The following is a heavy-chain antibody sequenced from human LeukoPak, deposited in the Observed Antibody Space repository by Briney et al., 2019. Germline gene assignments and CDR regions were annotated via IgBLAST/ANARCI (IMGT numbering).Heavy chain of an antibody. V-gene: IGHV3-11*04. D-gene: IGHD2-15*01. Sequence: GGSLRRSCAASGFTFSDYYMSWIRQAPGKGLGWVSYISSSGSTIYYADSVKGRFSISRDNGKNSLYLQMNSLRAEDTAVYYCARGYCSGGSCYSGDYFDFWGQGTLVTVSS. CDR3: ARGYCSGGSCYSGDYFDF. J-gene: IGHJ4*02. CDR2: ISSSGSTI. CDR1: GFTFSDYY.